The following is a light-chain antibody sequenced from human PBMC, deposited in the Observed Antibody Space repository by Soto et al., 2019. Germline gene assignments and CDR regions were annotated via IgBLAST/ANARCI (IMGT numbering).Light chain of an antibody. CDR2: AAS. CDR3: QQSYSTLALT. V-gene: IGKV1-39*01. J-gene: IGKJ4*01. CDR1: QSISSY. Sequence: DIQMTQSPSSLSASVGDRVTITCRASQSISSYLHWYQQKPGQAPKLLIYAASSLQSGVPSRFSGRGSGTDFTRTISSLPPEDFAKYYCQQSYSTLALTFGGGTKGEIK.